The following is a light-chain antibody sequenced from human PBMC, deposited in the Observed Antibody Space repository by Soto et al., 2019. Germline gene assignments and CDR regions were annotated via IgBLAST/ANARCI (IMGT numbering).Light chain of an antibody. Sequence: QSVLTQSPSASASLGASVKLTCTLSSGQSSYAIAWHQQQPEKGPRYLMKLNSDGSHTKGDGIPDRFSGSSSGAERYLTISSLQSEDEADYYCQTWGAGFHVVFGGGTKVTVL. J-gene: IGLJ2*01. CDR3: QTWGAGFHVV. CDR1: SGQSSYA. CDR2: LNSDGSH. V-gene: IGLV4-69*01.